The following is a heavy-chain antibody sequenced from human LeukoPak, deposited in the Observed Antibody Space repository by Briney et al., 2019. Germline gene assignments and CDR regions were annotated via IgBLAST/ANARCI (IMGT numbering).Heavy chain of an antibody. CDR1: GYSISSGYY. CDR3: ARDFGSVIWDPPFDY. D-gene: IGHD3-22*01. Sequence: SETLSLTCTVSGYSISSGYYWGWIRQPPGKGLEWIGYIFYTGSTNYNPSLQSRVTMLLDTSKNQFSLKLSSVSAADTAVYYCARDFGSVIWDPPFDYWGQGTLVTVSS. J-gene: IGHJ4*02. CDR2: IFYTGST. V-gene: IGHV4-61*01.